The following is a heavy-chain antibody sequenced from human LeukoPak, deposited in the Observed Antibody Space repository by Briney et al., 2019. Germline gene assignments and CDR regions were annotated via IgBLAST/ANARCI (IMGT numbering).Heavy chain of an antibody. CDR3: ATSLGGSIRYFDY. Sequence: ASVTVSCTVSGYTLTELSMHWVRQAPGKGLEWMGGFDPDDGETIYAQKFQGRVTMIEDTSTDTAYMELSSLRSEDTAVFYCATSLGGSIRYFDYWGQGTLVTISS. CDR2: FDPDDGET. V-gene: IGHV1-24*01. D-gene: IGHD5-12*01. CDR1: GYTLTELS. J-gene: IGHJ4*02.